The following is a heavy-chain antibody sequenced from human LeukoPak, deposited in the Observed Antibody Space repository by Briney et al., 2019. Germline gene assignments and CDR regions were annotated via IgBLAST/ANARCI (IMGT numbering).Heavy chain of an antibody. CDR3: ARHGLKLVGASTIYFDN. CDR1: GASPY. Sequence: SETLSLTCTVSGASPYWTWIRHPPGKRLECIGDIYSTTGTTNSNPSLKSRVTMSLDTSKKHLSLKLSGVTAADTAVYYCARHGLKLVGASTIYFDNWGQGTLVTVSS. D-gene: IGHD1-26*01. V-gene: IGHV4-59*08. CDR2: IYSTTGTT. J-gene: IGHJ4*02.